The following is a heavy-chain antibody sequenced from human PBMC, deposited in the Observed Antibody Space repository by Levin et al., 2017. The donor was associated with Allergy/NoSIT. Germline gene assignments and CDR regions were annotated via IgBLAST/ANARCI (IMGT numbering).Heavy chain of an antibody. J-gene: IGHJ4*02. CDR1: GFTFSSYG. CDR3: AKDSSGSIDY. D-gene: IGHD3-22*01. CDR2: ISYDGSNK. V-gene: IGHV3-30*18. Sequence: PGGSLILSCAASGFTFSSYGMHWVRQAPGKGLEWVAVISYDGSNKYYADSVKGRFTISRDNSKNTLYLQMNSLRAEDTAVYYCAKDSSGSIDYWGQGTLVTVSS.